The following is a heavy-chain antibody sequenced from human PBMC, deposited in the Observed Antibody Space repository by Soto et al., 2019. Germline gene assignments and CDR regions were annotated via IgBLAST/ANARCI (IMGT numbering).Heavy chain of an antibody. Sequence: QVQLVESGGGVVQPGRSLRLSCAASGFSFSSHGMHWVRQAPGRGLEGVAVISHDGSFQSYADSLRGRFTVSRDNSKNTLYMQTHSLRPEDTAVYYCAKLEGSVPVDVAWFEPWGQGTLVTVSS. V-gene: IGHV3-30*18. CDR3: AKLEGSVPVDVAWFEP. D-gene: IGHD2-2*01. CDR1: GFSFSSHG. J-gene: IGHJ5*02. CDR2: ISHDGSFQ.